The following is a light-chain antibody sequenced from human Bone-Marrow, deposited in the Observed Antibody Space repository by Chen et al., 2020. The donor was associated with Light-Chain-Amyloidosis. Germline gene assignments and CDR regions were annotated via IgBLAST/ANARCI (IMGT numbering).Light chain of an antibody. CDR1: DLPTKY. J-gene: IGLJ2*01. CDR2: RDT. V-gene: IGLV3-25*03. CDR3: QSADSSGTYEVI. Sequence: SYKLPQPPSVTVSPGRTARITGSGDDLPTKYAYWYQQKPGQAPVLVIHRDTERPSGISERFSGSSSGTTATLTISGVQAEDEADYHCQSADSSGTYEVIFGGGTKLTVL.